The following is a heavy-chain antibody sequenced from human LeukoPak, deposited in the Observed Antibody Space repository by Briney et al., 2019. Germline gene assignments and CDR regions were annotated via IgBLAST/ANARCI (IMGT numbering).Heavy chain of an antibody. CDR3: ARGATVVRGVIISPHSLDY. J-gene: IGHJ4*02. CDR1: GFTFSTYA. D-gene: IGHD3-10*01. CDR2: ISYDGSNK. V-gene: IGHV3-30*04. Sequence: GRSLRLSCAASGFTFSTYAMHWVRQAPGKGLEWVAVISYDGSNKYYADSVKGRFTISRDNSKNTLYLQMNSLKTEDTALYYCARGATVVRGVIISPHSLDYWGQGTLVTVSS.